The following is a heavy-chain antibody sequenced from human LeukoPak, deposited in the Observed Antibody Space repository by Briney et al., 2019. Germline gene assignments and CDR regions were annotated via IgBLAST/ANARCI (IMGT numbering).Heavy chain of an antibody. CDR3: ATRLRYFDWSEFDY. V-gene: IGHV3-74*01. Sequence: GGSLRLSCAASGFTFSNYMMHWVRQAPGKGLVWVSRIKSDGITITYADSVKGRFTISRDNAKNTLYLQMNSLRAEDTAVYYCATRLRYFDWSEFDYWGQGTLVTVSS. D-gene: IGHD3-9*01. J-gene: IGHJ4*02. CDR2: IKSDGITI. CDR1: GFTFSNYM.